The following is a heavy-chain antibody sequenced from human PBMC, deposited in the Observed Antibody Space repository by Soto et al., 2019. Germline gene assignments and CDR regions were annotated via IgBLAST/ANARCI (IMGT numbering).Heavy chain of an antibody. CDR3: ARYNNSGSHAFDI. CDR1: GGSISSGGYY. V-gene: IGHV4-31*03. CDR2: IYYSGST. Sequence: QVQLQESGPGLVKPSQTLSLTCTVSGGSISSGGYYWSWIRQHPGKGLEWIGYIYYSGSTYYNPSLKSRVTISVDTSKNHFSLKLSSVTAADTAVYYCARYNNSGSHAFDIWGQGTMVTVSS. J-gene: IGHJ3*02. D-gene: IGHD3-22*01.